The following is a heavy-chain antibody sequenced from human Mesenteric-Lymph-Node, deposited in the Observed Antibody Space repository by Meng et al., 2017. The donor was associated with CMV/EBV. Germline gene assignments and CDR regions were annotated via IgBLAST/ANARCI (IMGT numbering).Heavy chain of an antibody. CDR2: ISSSSSYI. CDR1: GFTFSSYS. J-gene: IGHJ4*02. V-gene: IGHV3-21*04. D-gene: IGHD3-10*01. Sequence: GGSLRLSCAASGFTFSSYSMNWVRQAPGKGLEWVSSISSSSSYIYYSDSVKGRFTISRDNAKNSLYLQMNSLRAEDTAVYYCARYRGAYDYFDYWGQGALVTVSS. CDR3: ARYRGAYDYFDY.